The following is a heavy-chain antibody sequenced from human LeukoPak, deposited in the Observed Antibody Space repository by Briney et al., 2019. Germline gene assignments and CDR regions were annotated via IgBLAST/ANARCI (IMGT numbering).Heavy chain of an antibody. CDR1: GFTFDDYG. J-gene: IGHJ4*02. D-gene: IGHD3-22*01. V-gene: IGHV3-53*01. Sequence: GGSLRLSCAASGFTFDDYGMSWVRQAPGKGLEWVSVIYSGGSTYYADSVKGRFTISRDNSKNTLYLQMNSLRAEDTAVYYCAGYDSSGYYYNWGQGTLVTVSS. CDR3: AGYDSSGYYYN. CDR2: IYSGGST.